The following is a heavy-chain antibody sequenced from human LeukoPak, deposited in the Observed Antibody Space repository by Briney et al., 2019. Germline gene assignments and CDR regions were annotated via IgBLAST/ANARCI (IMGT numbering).Heavy chain of an antibody. CDR1: GYSISSGYY. CDR3: ARRGTNYYYYMDV. D-gene: IGHD3-16*01. CDR2: IYHSGST. V-gene: IGHV4-38-2*01. Sequence: PSETLSLICAVSGYSISSGYYWGWIRQPPGKGLEWIGSIYHSGSTYYNPSLKSRVTISVDTSKNQFSLKLSSVTAADTAVYYCARRGTNYYYYMDVWGKGTTVTVSS. J-gene: IGHJ6*03.